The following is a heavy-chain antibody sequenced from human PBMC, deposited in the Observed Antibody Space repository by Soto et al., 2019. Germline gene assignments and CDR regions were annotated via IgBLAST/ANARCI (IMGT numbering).Heavy chain of an antibody. CDR1: GFTFSSYG. D-gene: IGHD3-10*01. J-gene: IGHJ6*02. CDR2: ISYDGSNK. V-gene: IGHV3-30*18. CDR3: AKSRGSGNNGMDV. Sequence: QVQLVESGGGVVQPGRSLRLSCAASGFTFSSYGMHWVRQAPGKGLEWVAVISYDGSNKYYADSVKGRFTISRDNSKNTLYLHMSSLRAEDRAVYYCAKSRGSGNNGMDVWGQGTTVTVSS.